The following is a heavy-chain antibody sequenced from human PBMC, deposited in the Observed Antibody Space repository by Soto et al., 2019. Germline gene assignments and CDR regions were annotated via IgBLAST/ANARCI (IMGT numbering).Heavy chain of an antibody. V-gene: IGHV4-31*03. J-gene: IGHJ4*02. CDR3: ARTPRF. D-gene: IGHD2-15*01. CDR2: IYYSGTT. CDR1: GGSISSGGHY. Sequence: QLQLQESAPGLVKPSQTLSLTCTVSGGSISSGGHYWSWIREHPGKGLEWIGYIYYSGTTYYIRSLKFRVTISVDTSKNQFSLKLGSVTAADTAVYYGARTPRFWGQGTLATVSS.